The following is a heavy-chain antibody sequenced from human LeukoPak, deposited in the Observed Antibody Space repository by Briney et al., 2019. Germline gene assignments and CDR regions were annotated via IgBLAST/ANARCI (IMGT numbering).Heavy chain of an antibody. V-gene: IGHV1-18*01. J-gene: IGHJ4*02. CDR1: GYTFTSYG. Sequence: ASVKVSCKASGYTFTSYGISWVRQAPGQGLEWMGWISAYNGNTNYAQKLQGRVTMTTDTSTSTAYMELRSLRSDDTAVYYCARIDYYDSSGYYPRVSYWGQGTLVTVSS. D-gene: IGHD3-22*01. CDR2: ISAYNGNT. CDR3: ARIDYYDSSGYYPRVSY.